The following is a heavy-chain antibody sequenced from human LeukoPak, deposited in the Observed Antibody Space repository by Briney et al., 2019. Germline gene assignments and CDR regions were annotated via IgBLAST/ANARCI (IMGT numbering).Heavy chain of an antibody. CDR3: AEDQNYYDSSGSRFVY. V-gene: IGHV3-30*04. CDR2: ISYEGGNK. Sequence: PGGSLRLSCAASGFTFSSFAMHWVRQAPGKGLEWVASISYEGGNKHFADSVKGRFTISRDNSKRTMDLQMSSLRAEDTAVYYCAEDQNYYDSSGSRFVYWGQGTLVTVSS. J-gene: IGHJ4*02. CDR1: GFTFSSFA. D-gene: IGHD3-22*01.